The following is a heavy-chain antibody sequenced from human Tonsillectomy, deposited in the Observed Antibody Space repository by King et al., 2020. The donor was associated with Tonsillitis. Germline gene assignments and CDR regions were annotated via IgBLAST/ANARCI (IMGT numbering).Heavy chain of an antibody. Sequence: VQLVESGGGVVQPGRSLRLSCAASGFTFSSYAVHWVRQAPGKGLKWVAVISDDGSNKYYADSVKGRFTISRDNSKNTLYLQMNSLRAEDTAVYYCARDWGPVAGVVACSLYFWGQGTLVTVLS. CDR3: ARDWGPVAGVVACSLYF. CDR1: GFTFSSYA. D-gene: IGHD3-3*01. CDR2: ISDDGSNK. J-gene: IGHJ4*02. V-gene: IGHV3-30-3*01.